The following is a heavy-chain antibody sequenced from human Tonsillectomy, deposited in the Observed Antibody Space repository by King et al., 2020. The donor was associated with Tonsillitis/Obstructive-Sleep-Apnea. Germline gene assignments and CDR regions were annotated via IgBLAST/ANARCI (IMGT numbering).Heavy chain of an antibody. D-gene: IGHD3-9*01. CDR1: GVSISSTSHY. Sequence: LQLQESGPGLVKPSETLFLTCTVSGVSISSTSHYWGWIRQPPGKGLEWIGSIYYSGSTYYNPSLKSRVTISVDTSKNQFSLKLSSVTAADTAVYYCARQIGHYDILTGYSQNWFDPWGQGTLVTVSS. V-gene: IGHV4-39*01. CDR3: ARQIGHYDILTGYSQNWFDP. J-gene: IGHJ5*02. CDR2: IYYSGST.